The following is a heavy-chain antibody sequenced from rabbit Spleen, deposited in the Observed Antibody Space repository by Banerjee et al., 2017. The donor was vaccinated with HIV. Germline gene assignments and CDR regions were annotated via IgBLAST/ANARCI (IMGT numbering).Heavy chain of an antibody. V-gene: IGHV1S40*01. Sequence: QSLEESGGDLVKPGASLTLTCTASGVSFGSSSYMGWVRQAPGKGLEWIACIDPGSSGFTYFATWAKGRFTCSKTSSTTVTLQMTRLTAADTATYFCARDTSSSFSSYGMDLWGPGTLVTVS. CDR3: ARDTSSSFSSYGMDL. J-gene: IGHJ6*01. CDR2: IDPGSSGFT. CDR1: GVSFGSSSY. D-gene: IGHD1-1*01.